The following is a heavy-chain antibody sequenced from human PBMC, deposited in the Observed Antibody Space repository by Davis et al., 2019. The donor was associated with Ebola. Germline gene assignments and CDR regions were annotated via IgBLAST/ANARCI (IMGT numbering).Heavy chain of an antibody. CDR1: GFTFSSYW. D-gene: IGHD3-10*01. J-gene: IGHJ4*02. CDR3: ARDEGPITMVRGGYFDY. Sequence: PGGSLRLSCAASGFTFSSYWMSWVRQAPGKGLEWVANIKQDGSEKYYVDSVKGRFTISRDNAKNALYLQMNSLRAEDTAVYYCARDEGPITMVRGGYFDYWGQGTLVTVSS. CDR2: IKQDGSEK. V-gene: IGHV3-7*03.